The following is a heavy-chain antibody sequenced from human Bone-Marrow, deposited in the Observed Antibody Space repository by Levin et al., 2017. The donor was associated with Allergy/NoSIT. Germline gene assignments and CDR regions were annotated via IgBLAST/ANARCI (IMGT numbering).Heavy chain of an antibody. J-gene: IGHJ4*02. Sequence: HGESLKISCKGSGHSIANYWVAWVRQTPGKGLEWMGIIYPADSDTRYSPSFQGQVTISADKSMNTAFLQWNSLKSSDTAIYYCARHDDGGNSGLSFWGQGTLVTVSS. CDR3: ARHDDGGNSGLSF. CDR1: GHSIANYW. CDR2: IYPADSDT. V-gene: IGHV5-51*01. D-gene: IGHD4-23*01.